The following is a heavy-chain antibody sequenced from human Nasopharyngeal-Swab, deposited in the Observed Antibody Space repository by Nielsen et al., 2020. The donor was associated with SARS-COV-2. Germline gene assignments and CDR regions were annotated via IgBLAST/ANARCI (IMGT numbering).Heavy chain of an antibody. CDR2: SYSSGST. J-gene: IGHJ6*02. D-gene: IGHD2-8*01. V-gene: IGHV4-59*08. Sequence: SETLSLTCTVSGGSITGYYWSWIRQPPGKGLEWIAHSYSSGSTNSNPSLKSRVTISVDTSRNQFSLKLSSVTAADTAVYYCARHAADCSNGVCQTYYYFAMDVWGQGTTVSVSS. CDR1: GGSITGYY. CDR3: ARHAADCSNGVCQTYYYFAMDV.